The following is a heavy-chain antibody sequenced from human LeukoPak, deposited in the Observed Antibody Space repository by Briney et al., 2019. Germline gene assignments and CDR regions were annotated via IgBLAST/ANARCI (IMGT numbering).Heavy chain of an antibody. V-gene: IGHV3-30-3*01. J-gene: IGHJ4*02. CDR3: ARTHGTGSSGYYPY. Sequence: PGGSLRLSCAASGFTFSSYAMHWVRQAPGKGLEWVAVISYDGGNKYYADSVKGRLTISRDNSKNTLSLQMNSLRDEDTAVYYCARTHGTGSSGYYPYWGQGTLVTVSS. CDR1: GFTFSSYA. CDR2: ISYDGGNK. D-gene: IGHD3-22*01.